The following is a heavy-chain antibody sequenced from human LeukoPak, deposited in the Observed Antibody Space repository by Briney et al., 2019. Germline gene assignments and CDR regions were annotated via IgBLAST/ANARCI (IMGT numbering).Heavy chain of an antibody. V-gene: IGHV7-4-1*02. J-gene: IGHJ4*02. CDR3: ARDSISGSYVHYDN. CDR1: GYTLNRYG. D-gene: IGHD1-26*01. CDR2: INTNTGNP. Sequence: GASVKVSCKASGYTLNRYGMNWVRQAPGQGLEWMGWINTNTGNPTYAQGFTGRFVFSLDTSVSTAYLQINSLKAEDTAVYYCARDSISGSYVHYDNWGQGTLVTVSS.